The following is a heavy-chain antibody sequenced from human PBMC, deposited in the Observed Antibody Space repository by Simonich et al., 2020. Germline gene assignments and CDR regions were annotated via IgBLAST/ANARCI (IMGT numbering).Heavy chain of an antibody. CDR2: INHSGNN. CDR1: GGSFSGYY. J-gene: IGHJ3*02. Sequence: QVQLQQWGAGLLKPSETLSLTCAVYGGSFSGYYWSWIRQPPGKGLEWIGEINHSGNNNYNPSLKSRVTISVDTSKNQFSLKLSSVTAADTAVYYCARPLGIVWAFDIWGQGTMVTVSS. D-gene: IGHD3-16*01. CDR3: ARPLGIVWAFDI. V-gene: IGHV4-34*01.